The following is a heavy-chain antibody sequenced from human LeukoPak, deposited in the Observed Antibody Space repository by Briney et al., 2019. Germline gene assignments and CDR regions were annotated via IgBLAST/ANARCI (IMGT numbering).Heavy chain of an antibody. V-gene: IGHV4-39*01. CDR1: GGSISSGGYY. Sequence: PSETLSLTCTVSGGSISSGGYYWGWIRQPPGKGLEWIGSIYYSGSTYYNPSLKSRVTISVDTSKNQFSLKLSSVTAADTAVYYCARWFRDSFDYWGQGTLVTVSS. D-gene: IGHD3-10*01. CDR3: ARWFRDSFDY. J-gene: IGHJ4*02. CDR2: IYYSGST.